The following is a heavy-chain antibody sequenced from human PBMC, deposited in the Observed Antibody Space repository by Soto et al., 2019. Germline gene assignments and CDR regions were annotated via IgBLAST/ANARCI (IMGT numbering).Heavy chain of an antibody. CDR2: IYYSGST. V-gene: IGHV4-59*08. Sequence: QVQLQESGPGLVKPSETLSLTCTVSGGSISSYYWSWIRQPPGKGLEWIVYIYYSGSTNYNPSRKSRVTISVDTSKNQFALKLSSVTAADTAVYYCARRYGYSFDYWGQGTLVTVSS. CDR1: GGSISSYY. J-gene: IGHJ4*02. D-gene: IGHD1-1*01. CDR3: ARRYGYSFDY.